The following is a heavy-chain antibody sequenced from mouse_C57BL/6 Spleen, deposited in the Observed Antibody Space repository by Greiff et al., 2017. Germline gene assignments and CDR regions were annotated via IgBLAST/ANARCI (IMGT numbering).Heavy chain of an antibody. J-gene: IGHJ4*01. V-gene: IGHV14-1*01. Sequence: EVQLQQSGAELVRPGASVKLSCTASGFNIKDYYMHWVKQRPEQGLEWIGRIDPEDGDTEYAPKFQGKATMTADTSSNTAYLQLSSLTSEATAVYYCTTFDGYHYAMDYWGQGTSVTVSS. D-gene: IGHD2-3*01. CDR2: IDPEDGDT. CDR3: TTFDGYHYAMDY. CDR1: GFNIKDYY.